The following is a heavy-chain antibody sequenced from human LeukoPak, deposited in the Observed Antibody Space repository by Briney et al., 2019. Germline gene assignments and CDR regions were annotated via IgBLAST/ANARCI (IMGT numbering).Heavy chain of an antibody. Sequence: SETLSLTCTVSGGSISSGGYYWSWIRQHPGKGLEWIGYIYYSGSTYYNPSLKSRVTISVDTSKNQFSLKLSSVTAADTAVYYCARLWGGYFDYWGQGTLVTVSS. V-gene: IGHV4-31*03. CDR1: GGSISSGGYY. CDR2: IYYSGST. J-gene: IGHJ4*02. D-gene: IGHD3-16*01. CDR3: ARLWGGYFDY.